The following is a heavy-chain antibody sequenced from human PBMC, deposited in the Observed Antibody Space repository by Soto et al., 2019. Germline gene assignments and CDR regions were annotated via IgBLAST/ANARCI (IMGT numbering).Heavy chain of an antibody. V-gene: IGHV1-3*01. D-gene: IGHD6-13*01. J-gene: IGHJ5*02. CDR3: VRRHVSATGIDWFDR. Sequence: ASVKVSCKASGYTFTSYGIHWVRQAPGQRLEWVGGINAANGDTKYSPKFQGRVTITRDTSASTAYMELSSLRSEDTAVYYCVRRHVSATGIDWFDRWGQGTLVTVSS. CDR1: GYTFTSYG. CDR2: INAANGDT.